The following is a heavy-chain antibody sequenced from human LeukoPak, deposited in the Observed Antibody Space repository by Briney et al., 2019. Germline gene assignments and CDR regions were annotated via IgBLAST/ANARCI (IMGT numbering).Heavy chain of an antibody. Sequence: PGGSLRLSCAASGFTVSSNYMSWVRQAPGKGLEWVSAISGSGGSTYYADSMKGRFTISRDNSKNTLYLQMNSLRAEDTAVYYCAKEGEDIVVVPAAYFDYWGQGTLVTASS. J-gene: IGHJ4*02. D-gene: IGHD2-2*01. CDR2: ISGSGGST. CDR1: GFTVSSNY. CDR3: AKEGEDIVVVPAAYFDY. V-gene: IGHV3-23*01.